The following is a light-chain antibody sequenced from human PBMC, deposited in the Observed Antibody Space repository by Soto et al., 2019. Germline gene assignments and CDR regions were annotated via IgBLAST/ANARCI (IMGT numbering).Light chain of an antibody. CDR1: QSVSSSY. J-gene: IGKJ1*01. CDR2: GAS. CDR3: EQYGSSPRT. V-gene: IGKV3-20*01. Sequence: TQSPGTLSLSPGERATLSCRASQSVSSSYLAWYQQKPGQAPRLLIYGASSRATGIPDRFSGTGSGTDFTLTISRLEPEDSAVYYCEQYGSSPRTFGQGTKVDIK.